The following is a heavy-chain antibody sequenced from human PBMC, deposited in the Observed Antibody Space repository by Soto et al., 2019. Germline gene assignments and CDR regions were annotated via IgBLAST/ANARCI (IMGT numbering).Heavy chain of an antibody. V-gene: IGHV3-23*01. J-gene: IGHJ6*02. D-gene: IGHD2-15*01. CDR2: ISGSGGST. Sequence: GGSLRLSCAASGFTFSSYAMSWVRQAPGKGLEWVSAISGSGGSTYYADSVKGRFTISRDNSKNTLYLQMNSLRAEDTAVYYCAKGLGYCSGGSCSNPRNYYYYGMDVWGQGTTVTVSS. CDR3: AKGLGYCSGGSCSNPRNYYYYGMDV. CDR1: GFTFSSYA.